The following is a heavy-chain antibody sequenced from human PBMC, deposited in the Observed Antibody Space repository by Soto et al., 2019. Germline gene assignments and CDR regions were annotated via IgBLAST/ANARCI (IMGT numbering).Heavy chain of an antibody. Sequence: PGGSLRLSCAASGFTFGDYAMHWVRQVPGKGLEWVSGFKWNSGDAGYADSVKGRFTISRDNARNSLYLQMNSLRPEDTAVYYWAKDCSSGSPYYGMDFRGQGSMVPLSS. D-gene: IGHD3-10*01. J-gene: IGHJ6*02. V-gene: IGHV3-9*01. CDR3: AKDCSSGSPYYGMDF. CDR1: GFTFGDYA. CDR2: FKWNSGDA.